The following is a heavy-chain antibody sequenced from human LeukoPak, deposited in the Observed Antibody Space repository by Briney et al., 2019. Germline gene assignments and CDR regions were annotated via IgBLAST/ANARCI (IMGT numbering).Heavy chain of an antibody. V-gene: IGHV6-1*01. CDR2: TYYRSKWYN. D-gene: IGHD3-3*02. CDR3: GKHYSISY. CDR1: GGSVSNTSTA. J-gene: IGHJ4*02. Sequence: SQTLSLTCAISGGSVSNTSTAWNWIRRSPSRGLEWLGRTYYRSKWYNEYAGSVKSRITINADTSKNQFSLQLNSVTPEDTAVYYCGKHYSISYWGQGTLVTVSS.